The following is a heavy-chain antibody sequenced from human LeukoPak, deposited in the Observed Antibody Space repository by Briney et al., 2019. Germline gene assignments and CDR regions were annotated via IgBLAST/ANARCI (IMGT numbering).Heavy chain of an antibody. Sequence: GGSLRLSCAASGVTVSSSYMSWVRQAPGKGLEWVSIMYSGGATDYADSVRGRFTISRDNSKNTLYLQMNSLRVEDTAVYYCARDPSPYYSDYGYWGQGTLVTVSS. CDR2: MYSGGAT. V-gene: IGHV3-66*01. J-gene: IGHJ4*02. CDR3: ARDPSPYYSDYGY. D-gene: IGHD4-11*01. CDR1: GVTVSSSY.